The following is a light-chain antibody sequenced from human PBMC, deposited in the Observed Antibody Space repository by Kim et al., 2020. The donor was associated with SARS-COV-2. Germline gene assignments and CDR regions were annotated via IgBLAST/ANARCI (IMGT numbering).Light chain of an antibody. CDR3: TSHANDNYV. J-gene: IGLJ1*01. CDR1: STDFTTYNY. V-gene: IGLV2-8*01. CDR2: EIT. Sequence: PGQSVTISCSGTSTDFTTYNYVSRYQQHPGKAPKLIIYEITKRPSGVPDRFSGSKSGDTASLTVSGLQAEDEADYYCTSHANDNYVFGTGTKVTVL.